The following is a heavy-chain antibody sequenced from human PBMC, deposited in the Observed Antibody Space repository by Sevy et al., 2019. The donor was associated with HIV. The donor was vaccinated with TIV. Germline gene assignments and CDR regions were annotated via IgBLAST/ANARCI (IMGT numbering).Heavy chain of an antibody. CDR2: MRKDGLTT. CDR3: TRETTYYDASGPVPGDI. V-gene: IGHV3-30*02. J-gene: IGHJ3*02. Sequence: GGSLRLSCTASIFTFNIYGMQWVRQAPGKGLESVAYMRKDGLTTYYADSVKGRFTISRDSSKNTLYLQMNSLRIEDAALYYCTRETTYYDASGPVPGDIWGQGTMVTVSS. CDR1: IFTFNIYG. D-gene: IGHD3-16*01.